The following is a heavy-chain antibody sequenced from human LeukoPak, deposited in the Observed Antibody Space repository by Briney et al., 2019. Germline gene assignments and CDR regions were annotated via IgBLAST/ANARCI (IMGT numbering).Heavy chain of an antibody. V-gene: IGHV3-74*01. CDR3: LRDLNWSLDQ. J-gene: IGHJ4*02. Sequence: GGSLRLSCAASGFTFSNYMMHWVRQAPGKGLVWVSRIKSDGITITYADSVKGRFSISRDNAKNTLYLQMNSLRAEDTAVYYCLRDLNWSLDQWGQGTLVTVSS. CDR2: IKSDGITI. D-gene: IGHD1-20*01. CDR1: GFTFSNYM.